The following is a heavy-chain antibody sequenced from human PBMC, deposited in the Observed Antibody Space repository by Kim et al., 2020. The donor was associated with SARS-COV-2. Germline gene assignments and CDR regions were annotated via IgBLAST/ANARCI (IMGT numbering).Heavy chain of an antibody. CDR3: SKMVIMDGYNYFYYYAM. Sequence: GGSLRLSCVASGFTFDTYAMSWVRLAPGQGLEWVSVRCGGAVNKFYSDSVRGRFTISRDNSKNTLYWQMNSLRDEDTALYYCSKMVIMDGYNYFYYYAM. CDR1: GFTFDTYA. V-gene: IGHV3-23*01. CDR2: RCGGAVNK. D-gene: IGHD2-21*01. J-gene: IGHJ6*01.